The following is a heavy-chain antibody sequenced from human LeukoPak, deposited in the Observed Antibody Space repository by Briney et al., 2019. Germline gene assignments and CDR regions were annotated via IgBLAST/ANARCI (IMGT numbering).Heavy chain of an antibody. Sequence: SETLSLTCTVSGGSIGSGGYYWSWIRQHPGKGLEWIGYIYYSGSTYYNPSLKSRVTISVDTSKNQFSLKLSSVTAADTAVYYCARFDSRTTTVDYWGQGTLVTVSS. CDR3: ARFDSRTTTVDY. V-gene: IGHV4-31*03. CDR1: GGSIGSGGYY. D-gene: IGHD3-22*01. J-gene: IGHJ4*02. CDR2: IYYSGST.